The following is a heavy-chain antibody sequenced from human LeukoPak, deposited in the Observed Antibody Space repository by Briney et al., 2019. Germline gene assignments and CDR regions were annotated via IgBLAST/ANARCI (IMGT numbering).Heavy chain of an antibody. Sequence: SETLSLTCTVSGGSISSSSYYWGWIRQPPGKGLEWIGSIYYSGSTYYNPSLKSRVTISVDTSKNQFSLKLNSVTAADTAIYYCAKSGGYGLIDYWGQGTLVTVSS. J-gene: IGHJ4*02. CDR3: AKSGGYGLIDY. V-gene: IGHV4-39*01. D-gene: IGHD1-26*01. CDR2: IYYSGST. CDR1: GGSISSSSYY.